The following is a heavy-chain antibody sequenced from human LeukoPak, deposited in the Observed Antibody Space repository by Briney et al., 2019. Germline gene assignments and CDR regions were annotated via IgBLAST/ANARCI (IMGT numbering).Heavy chain of an antibody. CDR3: ARDFDYGDYIDF. CDR2: ISSGGLTI. D-gene: IGHD4/OR15-4a*01. Sequence: GGSLRLSCVASGFTFSTYTFNWVRQAPGKGLEWLSYISSGGLTIFSADSVKGRFTISRDNTKNAIYLDMTNLRAEDTAVYYCARDFDYGDYIDFWGQGTLVAVSS. V-gene: IGHV3-48*04. J-gene: IGHJ4*02. CDR1: GFTFSTYT.